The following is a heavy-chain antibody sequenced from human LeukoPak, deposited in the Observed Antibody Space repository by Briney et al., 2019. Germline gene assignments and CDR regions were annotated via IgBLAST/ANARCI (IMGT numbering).Heavy chain of an antibody. CDR1: GFTVSSNY. CDR2: IYSGGST. Sequence: GGSLRLSCAASGFTVSSNYMSWVRQAPGKGLEWVSVIYSGGSTYYADFVKGRFTISSNNSKNTLYLQMNSLRAEDTAVYYCARSAGGQLCLDYWGQGTLVTVSS. D-gene: IGHD5-18*01. CDR3: ARSAGGQLCLDY. J-gene: IGHJ4*02. V-gene: IGHV3-53*01.